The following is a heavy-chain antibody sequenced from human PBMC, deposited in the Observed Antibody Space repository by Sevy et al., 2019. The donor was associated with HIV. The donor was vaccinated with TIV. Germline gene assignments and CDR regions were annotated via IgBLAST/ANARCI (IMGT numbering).Heavy chain of an antibody. D-gene: IGHD1-1*01. Sequence: SETLSLTCSVSGGSISSYFWTWVRQSPGKGLEWIGNIYFTGNTDYSPFLKSRVTLSLDTSKSPFSLALKSVTAADTAIYFCARDSTTRPRVLDYWGQGTLVTVSS. CDR2: IYFTGNT. V-gene: IGHV4-59*01. CDR1: GGSISSYF. CDR3: ARDSTTRPRVLDY. J-gene: IGHJ4*02.